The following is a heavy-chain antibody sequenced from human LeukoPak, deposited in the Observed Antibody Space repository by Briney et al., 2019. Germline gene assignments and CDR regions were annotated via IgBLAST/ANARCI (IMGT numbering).Heavy chain of an antibody. CDR2: INHSGST. V-gene: IGHV4-34*01. D-gene: IGHD3-10*01. CDR3: ARVVSGYWFDP. J-gene: IGHJ5*02. CDR1: GFTFGSYW. Sequence: PGGSLRLSCVGSGFTFGSYWMSWVRQAPGKGLEWIGEINHSGSTNYNPSLKSRVTISVDTSKNQFSLKLSSVTAADTAVYYCARVVSGYWFDPWGQGTLVTVSS.